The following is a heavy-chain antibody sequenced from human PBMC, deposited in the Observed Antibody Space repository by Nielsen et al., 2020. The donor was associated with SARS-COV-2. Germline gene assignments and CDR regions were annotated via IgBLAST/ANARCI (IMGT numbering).Heavy chain of an antibody. CDR2: ISYDGSNK. J-gene: IGHJ4*02. Sequence: GGSLRLSCAASGFTFSSYGMHWVRQAPGKGLEWVAVISYDGSNKYYADSVKGRFTISRYNSKNTLYLQMNSLRAEDTAVYYCAKDHRSGWDYFDYWGQGTLVTVSS. D-gene: IGHD1-26*01. V-gene: IGHV3-30*18. CDR3: AKDHRSGWDYFDY. CDR1: GFTFSSYG.